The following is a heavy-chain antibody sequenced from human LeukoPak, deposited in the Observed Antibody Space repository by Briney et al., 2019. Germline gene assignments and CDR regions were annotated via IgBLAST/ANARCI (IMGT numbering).Heavy chain of an antibody. J-gene: IGHJ4*02. CDR2: ISGSGGST. V-gene: IGHV3-23*01. CDR1: GFTFSSYS. D-gene: IGHD3-9*01. Sequence: GGSLRLSCAASGFTFSSYSMNWVRQAPGKGLEWVSAISGSGGSTYYADSVKGRFTISRDNSKNTLYLQMNSLRAEDTAVYYCAKITGSVLRYFDWSFDYWGQGTLVTVSS. CDR3: AKITGSVLRYFDWSFDY.